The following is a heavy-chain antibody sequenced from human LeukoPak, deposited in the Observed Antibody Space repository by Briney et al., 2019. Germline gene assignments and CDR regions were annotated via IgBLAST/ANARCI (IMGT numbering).Heavy chain of an antibody. V-gene: IGHV4-4*07. J-gene: IGHJ5*02. CDR1: GGSISGNY. D-gene: IGHD6-13*01. CDR3: AGARRMKPIAAAGTLGWFDP. Sequence: SETLSLTCSVSGGSISGNYWSWIRQPAGKGLEWIGSIYYSGSTYYNPSLKSRVTISVDTSKNQFSLKLSSVTAADTAVYYCAGARRMKPIAAAGTLGWFDPWGQGTLVTVSS. CDR2: IYYSGST.